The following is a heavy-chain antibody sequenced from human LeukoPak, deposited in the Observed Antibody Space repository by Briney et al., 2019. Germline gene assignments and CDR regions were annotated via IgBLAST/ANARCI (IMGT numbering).Heavy chain of an antibody. J-gene: IGHJ3*02. CDR2: IWYDGRNK. D-gene: IGHD1-26*01. V-gene: IGHV3-33*01. CDR1: GFTFSSYG. Sequence: GGSLRLSCAASGFTFSSYGMHWVRQAPGKGLEWVAVIWYDGRNKFYADSLKGRFTISRDNSKNTLYLQMNSLRAEDTAVYYCARDREVGDGIDSFDIWGQGTMVTVSS. CDR3: ARDREVGDGIDSFDI.